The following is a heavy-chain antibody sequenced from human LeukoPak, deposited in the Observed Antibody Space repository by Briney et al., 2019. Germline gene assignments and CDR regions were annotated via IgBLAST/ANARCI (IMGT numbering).Heavy chain of an antibody. J-gene: IGHJ4*02. V-gene: IGHV3-49*04. CDR1: GFTFGDYA. Sequence: GGSLRLSCTASGFTFGDYAMSWVRQAPGKGLEWVGFIRSKAYGGTTEYAASVKGRFTISRDDSNSIAYLQMNSLKTEDTAVYYCTRVGSGSGWYADYWGQGTLVTVSS. CDR2: IRSKAYGGTT. CDR3: TRVGSGSGWYADY. D-gene: IGHD6-19*01.